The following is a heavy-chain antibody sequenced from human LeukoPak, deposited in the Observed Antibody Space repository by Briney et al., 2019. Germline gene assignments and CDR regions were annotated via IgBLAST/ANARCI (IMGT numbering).Heavy chain of an antibody. Sequence: PGGSLRLSCAASGFTFGSYSMNWVRQAPGKGLEWVSYISSSSSTIYYADSVKGRFTISRDNAKNSLYLQMNSLRDEDTAVYYCARGLTYYYDSSGYLNVFDIWGKGTMVTVSS. V-gene: IGHV3-48*02. CDR2: ISSSSSTI. J-gene: IGHJ3*02. D-gene: IGHD3-22*01. CDR3: ARGLTYYYDSSGYLNVFDI. CDR1: GFTFGSYS.